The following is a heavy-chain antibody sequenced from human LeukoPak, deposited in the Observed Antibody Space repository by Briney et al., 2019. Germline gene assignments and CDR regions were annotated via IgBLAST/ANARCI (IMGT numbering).Heavy chain of an antibody. CDR1: GFTFSSYA. V-gene: IGHV3-7*01. CDR3: ARDIGVYSGSY. J-gene: IGHJ4*02. CDR2: IKQDGSEK. Sequence: GGSLRLSCAASGFTFSSYAMSWVRQAPGKGLEWVANIKQDGSEKYYVDSVKGRFTISRDNAKNSLYLQMNSLRAEDTAVYYCARDIGVYSGSYWGQGTLVTVSS. D-gene: IGHD1-26*01.